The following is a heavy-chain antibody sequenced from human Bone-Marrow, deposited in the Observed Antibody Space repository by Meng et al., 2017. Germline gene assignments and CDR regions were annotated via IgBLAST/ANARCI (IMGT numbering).Heavy chain of an antibody. D-gene: IGHD5-18*01. V-gene: IGHV6-1*02. CDR3: ARDSIQLWSRDLFDY. Sequence: QVQLQQSGQGLGKPCQTLSPSWALSGASAASNSAAWNWIRQSPSRGLEWLGRTYYRSKWYNDYAVSVKSRITINPDTSKNQFSLQLNSVTPEDTAVYYCARDSIQLWSRDLFDYWGQGTLVTVSS. J-gene: IGHJ4*02. CDR1: GASAASNSAA. CDR2: TYYRSKWYN.